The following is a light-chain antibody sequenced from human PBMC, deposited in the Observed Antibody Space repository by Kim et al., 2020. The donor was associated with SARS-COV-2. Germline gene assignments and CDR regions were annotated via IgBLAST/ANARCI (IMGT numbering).Light chain of an antibody. CDR2: NVR. CDR3: SSYTRSRTYV. Sequence: QSITISCTGTSDDVAAANYVSWYQQHPSKAPQVLLYNVRTRPSGVSDRFSGSKSCNTASLIISGLRAEDEADYYCSSYTRSRTYVFGGGTKVTVL. CDR1: SDDVAAANY. V-gene: IGLV2-14*03. J-gene: IGLJ1*01.